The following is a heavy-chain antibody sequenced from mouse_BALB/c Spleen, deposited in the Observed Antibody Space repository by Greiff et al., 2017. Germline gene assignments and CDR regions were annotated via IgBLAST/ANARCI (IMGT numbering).Heavy chain of an antibody. CDR3: ARDGNYGYAMDY. Sequence: EVNLVESGGGLVKPGGSLKLSCAASGFTFSSYAMSWVRQTPEKRLEWVASISSGGSTYYPDSVKGRFTISRDNARNILYLQMSSLRSEDTAMYYCARDGNYGYAMDYWGQGTSVTVSS. J-gene: IGHJ4*01. CDR1: GFTFSSYA. D-gene: IGHD2-1*01. V-gene: IGHV5-6-5*01. CDR2: ISSGGST.